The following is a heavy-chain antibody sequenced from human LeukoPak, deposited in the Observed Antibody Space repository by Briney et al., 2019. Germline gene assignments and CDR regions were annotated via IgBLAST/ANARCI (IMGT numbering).Heavy chain of an antibody. D-gene: IGHD3-10*01. J-gene: IGHJ4*02. V-gene: IGHV1-69*04. CDR3: ARDLQGITIPRI. CDR1: GGTFSSYA. Sequence: ASVKVSCKASGGTFSSYAISWVRQAPGQGLEWIGRIIPILGIANYAQKFQGRVTITADKSTSTAYMELSSLRSEDTAVYYCARDLQGITIPRIWGQGTLVTVSS. CDR2: IIPILGIA.